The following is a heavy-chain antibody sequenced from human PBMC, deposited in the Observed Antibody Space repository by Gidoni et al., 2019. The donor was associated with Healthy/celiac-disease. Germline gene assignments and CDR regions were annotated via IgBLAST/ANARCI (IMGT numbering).Heavy chain of an antibody. D-gene: IGHD3-16*01. Sequence: EVQLLESGGGLVQPGVFLRLSFAASGFTFRSNTMSWVRQAPGKGLEWVSAISGSGGSTYYADSVKGRFTISRDNSKNTLYLQMNSLRAEDTAVYYCAKAPLNYDYIWGREYYFDYWGQGTLVTGSS. CDR2: ISGSGGST. V-gene: IGHV3-23*01. CDR1: GFTFRSNT. J-gene: IGHJ4*02. CDR3: AKAPLNYDYIWGREYYFDY.